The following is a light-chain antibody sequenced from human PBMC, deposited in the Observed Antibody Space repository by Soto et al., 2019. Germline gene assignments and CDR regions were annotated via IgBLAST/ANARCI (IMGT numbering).Light chain of an antibody. CDR2: DAS. J-gene: IGKJ5*01. CDR1: QGISSW. V-gene: IGKV1-12*01. CDR3: QHSYSNFTIT. Sequence: DIQMTQSPSSVSASVGDRVTITCRASQGISSWLAWYQQKPGKAPNLLIFDASSLQSGVPSRFSGRRSGAEYTLTISSLQPEDFATYFCQHSYSNFTITFGPGTRLEIK.